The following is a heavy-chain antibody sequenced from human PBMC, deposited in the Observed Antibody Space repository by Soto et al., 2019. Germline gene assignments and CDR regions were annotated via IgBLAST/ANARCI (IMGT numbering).Heavy chain of an antibody. CDR3: ASLSRGNWNYAVYWFDP. V-gene: IGHV3-23*01. CDR2: ISGSGGST. J-gene: IGHJ5*02. CDR1: GFTFSSYA. D-gene: IGHD1-7*01. Sequence: GGSLRLSCAASGFTFSSYAMSWVRQAPGKGLEWVSAISGSGGSTYYADSVKGRFTISRDNSKNTLYLQMNSLRAEDTAVYYCASLSRGNWNYAVYWFDPWGQGTLVTVSS.